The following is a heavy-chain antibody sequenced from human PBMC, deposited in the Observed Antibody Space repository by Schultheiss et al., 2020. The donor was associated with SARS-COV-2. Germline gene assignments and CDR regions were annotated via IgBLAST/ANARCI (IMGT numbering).Heavy chain of an antibody. J-gene: IGHJ4*02. CDR3: ARDDSSGSSDY. V-gene: IGHV4-38-2*02. CDR1: GYSISSGYY. D-gene: IGHD3-22*01. Sequence: SQTLSLTCAVSGYSISSGYYWGWIRQPPGKGLEWIGSIYHSGSTYYNPSLKSRVTISVDTSKNQFSLKLSSVTAADTAVYYCARDDSSGSSDYWGQGTLVTVSS. CDR2: IYHSGST.